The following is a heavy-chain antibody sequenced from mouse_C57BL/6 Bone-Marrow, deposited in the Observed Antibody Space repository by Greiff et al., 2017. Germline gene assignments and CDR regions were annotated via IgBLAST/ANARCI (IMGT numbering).Heavy chain of an antibody. V-gene: IGHV1-63*01. Sequence: QVQLQQSGAELVRPGTSVKMSCKASGYTFTNYWIGWAKQRPGHGLEWIGDIYPGGGYTNYNEKFKGKATLTADKSASTAYTQFSSMTAEDSAIYYCARALYYGYGAGFAYWGQGTLVTVSA. CDR3: ARALYYGYGAGFAY. J-gene: IGHJ3*01. CDR2: IYPGGGYT. CDR1: GYTFTNYW. D-gene: IGHD2-2*01.